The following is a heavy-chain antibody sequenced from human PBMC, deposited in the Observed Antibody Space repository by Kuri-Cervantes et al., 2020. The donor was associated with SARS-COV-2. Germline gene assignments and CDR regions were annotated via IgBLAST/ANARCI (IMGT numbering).Heavy chain of an antibody. V-gene: IGHV3-64*04. D-gene: IGHD6-13*01. CDR2: INSNGGSI. CDR1: GLSFGNSV. Sequence: GESLKISCSASGLSFGNSVMHWVRQAPGKGLQYVSSINSNGGSIYHTDSVKGRFTISRDNSKNTLYLEMNSLRDEDTGVYYCAKETGAAGSSWVSYFDNWGLGTQVTVSS. J-gene: IGHJ4*02. CDR3: AKETGAAGSSWVSYFDN.